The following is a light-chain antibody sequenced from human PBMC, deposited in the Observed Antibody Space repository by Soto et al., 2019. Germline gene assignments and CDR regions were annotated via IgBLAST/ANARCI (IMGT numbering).Light chain of an antibody. V-gene: IGKV1-27*01. Sequence: DLQMTQSPSSLSASVGDRVTITCRASQGISNCLAWYQQKPGKVPKLLISAASTLQSGVPSRFSGSGSGTDFTLTITSLQPEDVATYYCQKYRSVIIFGQGTRLEIK. J-gene: IGKJ5*01. CDR2: AAS. CDR3: QKYRSVII. CDR1: QGISNC.